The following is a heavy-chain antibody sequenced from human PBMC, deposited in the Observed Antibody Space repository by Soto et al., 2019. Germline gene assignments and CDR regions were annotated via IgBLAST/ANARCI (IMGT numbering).Heavy chain of an antibody. CDR1: GGSIGSGVYY. CDR2: IYYSGST. V-gene: IGHV4-31*03. D-gene: IGHD4-17*01. Sequence: SETLSLTCTVSGGSIGSGVYYWSWIRHHPGKGLEWIGFIYYSGSTYYNPSLKSRLTISVDTSKNQFSLKLSSVTAADTAVYYCARDRTVTNYYYFGMDVWGQGTTVTV. J-gene: IGHJ6*02. CDR3: ARDRTVTNYYYFGMDV.